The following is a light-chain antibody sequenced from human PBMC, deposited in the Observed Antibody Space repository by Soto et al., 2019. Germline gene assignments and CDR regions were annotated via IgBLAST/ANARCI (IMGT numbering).Light chain of an antibody. CDR1: RSVSSN. Sequence: EIVMTQSPATLSASPGERATLSCRASRSVSSNLAWYQQKPGQAPRLLIYGASTRATGIPARFSGSGSGTEFTLTISSLQSEDFAVYYCQQYNNWPYTFGQGTKLEIK. CDR3: QQYNNWPYT. CDR2: GAS. V-gene: IGKV3-15*01. J-gene: IGKJ2*01.